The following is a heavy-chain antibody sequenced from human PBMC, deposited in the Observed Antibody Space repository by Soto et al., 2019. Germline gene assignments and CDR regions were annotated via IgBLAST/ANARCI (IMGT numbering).Heavy chain of an antibody. D-gene: IGHD1-7*01. CDR1: GGSISSYY. J-gene: IGHJ6*02. CDR2: IYYSGST. CDR3: AREGLTGTIGLYYYYGMDV. Sequence: QVQLQESGPGLVKPSETLSLTCTVSGGSISSYYWSWIRQPPGKGLEWIGYIYYSGSTNYNPSLKGRVTLSVDTSKNQFSLKLSSVTAADTAVYYCAREGLTGTIGLYYYYGMDVWGQGTTVTVSS. V-gene: IGHV4-59*01.